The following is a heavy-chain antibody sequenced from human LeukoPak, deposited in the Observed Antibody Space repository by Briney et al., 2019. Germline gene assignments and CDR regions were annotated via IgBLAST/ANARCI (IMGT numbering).Heavy chain of an antibody. CDR3: ARLMDNNYDGSAFDY. CDR1: GYSFSDYI. Sequence: GSVKGSCKTSGYSFSDYIIAWGGAAPGQGVEGLGWIGTYDGHTNYAQKVQGRVTMTTDTSATTAYLELRSLTSDDTALYYCARLMDNNYDGSAFDYWGQGTLVTVSS. D-gene: IGHD3-22*01. J-gene: IGHJ4*02. CDR2: IGTYDGHT. V-gene: IGHV1-18*01.